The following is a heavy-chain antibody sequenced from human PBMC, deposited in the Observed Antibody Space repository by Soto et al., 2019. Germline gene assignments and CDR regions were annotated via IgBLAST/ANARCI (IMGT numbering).Heavy chain of an antibody. D-gene: IGHD5-18*01. Sequence: PGGNPRLSCAASRITFTNYALNWVRQAPGKGLEWVSGISGSGTGTYYADSVKGRFTISRDNSKSTVYLHMNSLRADDTAIYYCAKEGGGGAAMVTSYFDYWGQGTLVT. J-gene: IGHJ4*02. CDR3: AKEGGGGAAMVTSYFDY. V-gene: IGHV3-23*01. CDR2: ISGSGTGT. CDR1: RITFTNYA.